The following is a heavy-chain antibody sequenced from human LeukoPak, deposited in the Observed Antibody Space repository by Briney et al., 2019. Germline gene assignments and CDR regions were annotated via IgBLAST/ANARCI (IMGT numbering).Heavy chain of an antibody. CDR3: ARSYYGSGSYHYYYYYMDV. CDR2: INWNGGST. D-gene: IGHD3-10*01. J-gene: IGHJ6*03. V-gene: IGHV3-20*04. CDR1: GFTFDDYG. Sequence: GGSLRLSCAASGFTFDDYGMSWVRQAPGKGLEWVSGINWNGGSTGYADSVKGRFTISRDNAKNSLYLQMNSLRAEDTALYYCARSYYGSGSYHYYYYYMDVWGKGTTVTVSS.